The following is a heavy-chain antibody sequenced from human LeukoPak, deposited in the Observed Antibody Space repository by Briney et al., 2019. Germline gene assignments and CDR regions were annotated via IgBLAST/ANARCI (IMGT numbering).Heavy chain of an antibody. D-gene: IGHD1-26*01. V-gene: IGHV4-34*01. CDR1: GGSFNDYF. CDR3: ARGTDRSKTVY. CDR2: TSRGEGA. Sequence: PSETLSLTCAVYGGSFNDYFCSWIRQPPGKGLEWIGETSRGEGAHYSSSLRSRVIISVDTSKNQCSLKLSSVTAADTAVYYCARGTDRSKTVYWGQGTLVTVSS. J-gene: IGHJ4*02.